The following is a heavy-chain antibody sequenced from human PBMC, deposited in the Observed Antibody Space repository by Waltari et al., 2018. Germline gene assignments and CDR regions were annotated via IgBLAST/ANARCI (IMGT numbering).Heavy chain of an antibody. CDR1: GGSFSGYY. J-gene: IGHJ3*02. CDR3: AGEGREITMVRGVIITARTKMAFDI. Sequence: QVQLQQWGAGLLKPSETLSLTCAVYGGSFSGYYWSWIRQPPGKGLAWIGELNHIGSPNYNPALKSLVTISVDTSTTQFPLKLISVTAADTAVYYCAGEGREITMVRGVIITARTKMAFDIWGQGTMVTVSS. CDR2: LNHIGSP. D-gene: IGHD3-10*01. V-gene: IGHV4-34*01.